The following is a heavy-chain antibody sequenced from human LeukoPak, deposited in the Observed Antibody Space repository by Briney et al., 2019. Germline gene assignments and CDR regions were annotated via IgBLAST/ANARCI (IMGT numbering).Heavy chain of an antibody. V-gene: IGHV1-2*02. D-gene: IGHD2-8*01. J-gene: IGHJ4*02. CDR2: INPNSGAT. CDR1: GYAFSDYS. CDR3: STEDKYCTSATCVDY. Sequence: ASLKVSCKTSGYAFSDYSMHWVRQAPGQGLEWMGWINPNSGATNYAQKFQGRVTMTRDTSVSTAYLELTRLTSDDAAVYYCSTEDKYCTSATCVDYWGQGTLVTVSS.